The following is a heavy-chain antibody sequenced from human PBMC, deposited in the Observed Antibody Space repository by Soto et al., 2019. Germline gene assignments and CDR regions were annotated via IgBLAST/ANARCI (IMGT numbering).Heavy chain of an antibody. Sequence: QVLLVQAGAEVKKPGASVRVSCKASGYTFSSHDINWVRQATGQGLEWMGWMNPNSGKTGYAQRFQGRVTMTRNTSINTGYMELSSRRSEDTAVYSCAREVAASDPWGQGILVTVSS. J-gene: IGHJ5*02. CDR1: GYTFSSHD. V-gene: IGHV1-8*01. CDR3: AREVAASDP. CDR2: MNPNSGKT. D-gene: IGHD6-19*01.